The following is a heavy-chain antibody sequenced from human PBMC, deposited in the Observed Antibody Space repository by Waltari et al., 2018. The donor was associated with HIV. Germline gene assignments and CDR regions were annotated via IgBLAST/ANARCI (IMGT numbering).Heavy chain of an antibody. V-gene: IGHV1-8*02. CDR1: GYTFVNFD. CDR2: MNPNTGNT. CDR3: ARNSSGKGNRYFDYGLDV. D-gene: IGHD3-22*01. J-gene: IGHJ6*02. Sequence: QVHRVQAWPEVKRPGASVKIACGAYGYTFVNFDINWVRLAAGQGPEWLGWMNPNTGNTWSPYIVADRVTMTRDVSTDTAYMERCGLTPEDTAIYYCARNSSGKGNRYFDYGLDVWRQGTPVTV.